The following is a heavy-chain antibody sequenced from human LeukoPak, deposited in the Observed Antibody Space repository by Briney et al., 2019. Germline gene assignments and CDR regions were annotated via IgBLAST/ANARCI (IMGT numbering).Heavy chain of an antibody. D-gene: IGHD2-2*01. CDR2: SYYSGST. J-gene: IGHJ6*03. Sequence: SETLSLTCTVSGGSITGYYWSWIRQPPGKGLEWIGHSYYSGSTNYNPSLKSRVTISVDTSKTQFSLKVTSVTAADTAVYYCARAPRDRGYCGATSCFEYMDVWGRGTTVTISS. CDR3: ARAPRDRGYCGATSCFEYMDV. V-gene: IGHV4-59*01. CDR1: GGSITGYY.